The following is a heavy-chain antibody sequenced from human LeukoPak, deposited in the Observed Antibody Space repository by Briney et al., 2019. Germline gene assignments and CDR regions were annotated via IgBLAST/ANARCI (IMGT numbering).Heavy chain of an antibody. CDR1: GFTFSSNA. V-gene: IGHV3-23*01. CDR2: IRGNGGGT. CDR3: TTGGIPVAGRGRNWFDP. Sequence: GGSLRLSCAASGFTFSSNAMTWVRQAPGKGLEWVSTIRGNGGGTHYAESLRGRFTISRDNSKSTVYLQMNSLLTEDTAVYYCTTGGIPVAGRGRNWFDPWGQGTLVTVSS. D-gene: IGHD6-19*01. J-gene: IGHJ5*02.